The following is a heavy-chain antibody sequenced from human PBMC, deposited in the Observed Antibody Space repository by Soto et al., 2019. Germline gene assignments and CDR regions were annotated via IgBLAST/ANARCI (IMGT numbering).Heavy chain of an antibody. J-gene: IGHJ3*02. D-gene: IGHD1-1*01. CDR3: AKDEGYGGAFDI. CDR1: GFTFEDYA. V-gene: IGHV3-9*01. CDR2: MSWNSGSI. Sequence: EVQLVESGGGLVQPGRSLRLSCAASGFTFEDYALHWVRQAPGKGLEWGSGMSWNSGSIGYADSVKGRFTISRDNAKNSLYMQMNSLRAEDTALYYCAKDEGYGGAFDIWGQGTMVTVSS.